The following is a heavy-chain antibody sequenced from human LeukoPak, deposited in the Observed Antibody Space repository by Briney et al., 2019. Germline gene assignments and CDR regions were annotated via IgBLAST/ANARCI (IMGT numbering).Heavy chain of an antibody. CDR3: AREYRKIDP. J-gene: IGHJ5*02. D-gene: IGHD1-1*01. Sequence: PSETLSLTCTVSGGSISNSNYYWGWIRQPPGKGLEWIGNIYYSRSTYYNPSLKSRVTISVDTSKNQFSLKLSSVTAADTAVYYCAREYRKIDPWGQEPWSPSPQ. CDR1: GGSISNSNYY. CDR2: IYYSRST. V-gene: IGHV4-39*07.